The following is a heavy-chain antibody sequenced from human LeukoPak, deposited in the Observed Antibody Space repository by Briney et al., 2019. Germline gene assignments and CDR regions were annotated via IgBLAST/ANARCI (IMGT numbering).Heavy chain of an antibody. D-gene: IGHD3-22*01. V-gene: IGHV4-59*01. J-gene: IGHJ4*02. CDR2: IYYSGST. CDR3: ARVTRYYDSSDFIDY. CDR1: GGSLSRYY. Sequence: SETLSLTCTVSGGSLSRYYWSWLRQPPGKGLEGIGYIYYSGSTNYNPSLKSRVTISVDTSKNQFSLKLSSVTAADTAVYYCARVTRYYDSSDFIDYWGQGTLVTVSS.